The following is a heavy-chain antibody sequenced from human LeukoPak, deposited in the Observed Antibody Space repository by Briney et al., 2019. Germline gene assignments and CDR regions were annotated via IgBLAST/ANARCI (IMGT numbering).Heavy chain of an antibody. J-gene: IGHJ3*02. CDR2: ISYDGSNK. D-gene: IGHD2-15*01. V-gene: IGHV3-30-3*01. CDR1: GXTFSSYA. Sequence: PGGSLRLSCAASGXTFSSYAMHWVRQAPGKGLEWVAVISYDGSNKYYADSVKGRFTISRDNSKNTLYLQMNSLRAEDTAVYYCARVQGGGAFDIWGQGIMVTVSS. CDR3: ARVQGGGAFDI.